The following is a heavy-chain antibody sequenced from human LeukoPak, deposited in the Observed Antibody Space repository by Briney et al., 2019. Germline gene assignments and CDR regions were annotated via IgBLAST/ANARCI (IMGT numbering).Heavy chain of an antibody. Sequence: ASVKISCKASGYTFTDFYIHWVHQAPGKGLEWMGRVDPEDGEAIYAEKFRGRVTMTADTSTDTAYLELRSLKSDDTALYYCATYPEISMDLQYWGQGSLVTVSS. CDR3: ATYPEISMDLQY. V-gene: IGHV1-69-2*01. CDR2: VDPEDGEA. CDR1: GYTFTDFY. D-gene: IGHD2/OR15-2a*01. J-gene: IGHJ4*02.